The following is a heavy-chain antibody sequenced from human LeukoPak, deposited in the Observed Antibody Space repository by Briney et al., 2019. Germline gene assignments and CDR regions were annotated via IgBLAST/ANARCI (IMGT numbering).Heavy chain of an antibody. J-gene: IGHJ4*02. CDR3: AKLLYYYDSSQPY. Sequence: PSETLSLTCTVSGGSISSYYWSWIRQPPGKGLEWIGYIYYSGSTNYNPSLKSRVTISVDTSKNQFSLKLRSVTAADTAVYYCAKLLYYYDSSQPYWGQGTLVTVSS. CDR1: GGSISSYY. V-gene: IGHV4-59*01. D-gene: IGHD3-22*01. CDR2: IYYSGST.